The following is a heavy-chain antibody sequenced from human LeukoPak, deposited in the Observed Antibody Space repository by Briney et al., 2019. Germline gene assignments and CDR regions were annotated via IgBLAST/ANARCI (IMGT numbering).Heavy chain of an antibody. D-gene: IGHD6-19*01. CDR1: GYTLTSCD. J-gene: IGHJ4*02. CDR2: MNPNRGNT. V-gene: IGHV1-8*01. Sequence: ASVKVSCKASGYTLTSCDINWVRPATGQGVAWMGWMNPNRGNTGYGQSFQGRITMTRDISIGTAYMELSNLTSEDTAIYDCTRGSSGRRDNWGQGALVTVSA. CDR3: TRGSSGRRDN.